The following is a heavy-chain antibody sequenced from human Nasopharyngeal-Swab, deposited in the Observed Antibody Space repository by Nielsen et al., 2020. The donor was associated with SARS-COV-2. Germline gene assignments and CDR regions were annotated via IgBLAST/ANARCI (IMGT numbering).Heavy chain of an antibody. CDR3: TTAQSLYYYYMDV. J-gene: IGHJ6*03. CDR2: IKSKTDGGTT. Sequence: GESLKISWAASGFTFSNAWMSWVGQAPGKGLEWVGRIKSKTDGGTTDYAAPVKGRFTISRDDSKNTLYLQMNSLKTEDTAVYYCTTAQSLYYYYMDVWGKGTTVTVSS. CDR1: GFTFSNAW. V-gene: IGHV3-15*01.